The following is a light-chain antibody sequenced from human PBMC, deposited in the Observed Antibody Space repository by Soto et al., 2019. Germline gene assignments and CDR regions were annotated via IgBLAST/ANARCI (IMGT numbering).Light chain of an antibody. CDR1: GSNIGSNT. CDR2: TND. Sequence: QSVLTQPPSASGTPGQRVTISSSGSGSNIGSNTVNWYQHLPGTAPKVLINTNDQRPSGVPDRFSGSKSGTSASLAISGLQSDDEADYYCATWDDNPNGPVFGGGTKLTVL. CDR3: ATWDDNPNGPV. V-gene: IGLV1-44*01. J-gene: IGLJ3*02.